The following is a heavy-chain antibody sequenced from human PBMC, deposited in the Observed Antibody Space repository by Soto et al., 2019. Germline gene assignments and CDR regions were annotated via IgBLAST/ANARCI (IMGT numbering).Heavy chain of an antibody. J-gene: IGHJ4*02. CDR2: IWYDGSNK. CDR3: AREVGIAVAGTTSDFDY. V-gene: IGHV3-33*01. D-gene: IGHD6-19*01. Sequence: GGSLRLSCAASGFTFSSYGVHWVRQAPGKGLEWVAVIWYDGSNKYYADSVKGRFTISRDNSKNTLYLQMNSLRAEDTAVYYCAREVGIAVAGTTSDFDYWGQGTLVTVSS. CDR1: GFTFSSYG.